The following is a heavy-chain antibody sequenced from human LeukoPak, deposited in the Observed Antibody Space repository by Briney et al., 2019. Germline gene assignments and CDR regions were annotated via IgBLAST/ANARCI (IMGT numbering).Heavy chain of an antibody. V-gene: IGHV1-69*05. CDR3: DITIFGVVMSLDY. J-gene: IGHJ4*02. D-gene: IGHD3-3*01. Sequence: SVKVSRKASGCIHSSYAISWVRQAPGQGLEWMGRIIPIFGTANYAQKFQGRVTITTDESTSTAYMELSSLRSEDTAVYYCDITIFGVVMSLDYWGQGTLVTVSS. CDR2: IIPIFGTA. CDR1: GCIHSSYA.